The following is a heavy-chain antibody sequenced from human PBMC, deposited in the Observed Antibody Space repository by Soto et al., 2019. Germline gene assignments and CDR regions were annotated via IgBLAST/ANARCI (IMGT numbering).Heavy chain of an antibody. CDR2: ISAYNGNT. Sequence: ASVKVSCKASGYTFTSYCISWVRQAPGQGLEWMGWISAYNGNTNYAQKLQGRVTMTTDTSTSTAYMELRSLRSDDTAVYYCAGPDFYGSGSYYRRGYYYYGMDVWGQGTTVTVSS. V-gene: IGHV1-18*04. CDR3: AGPDFYGSGSYYRRGYYYYGMDV. J-gene: IGHJ6*02. CDR1: GYTFTSYC. D-gene: IGHD3-10*01.